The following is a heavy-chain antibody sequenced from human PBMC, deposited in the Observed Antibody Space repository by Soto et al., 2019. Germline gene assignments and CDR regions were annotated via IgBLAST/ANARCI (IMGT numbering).Heavy chain of an antibody. J-gene: IGHJ4*02. CDR1: GFTFDDYA. CDR2: ISWNSGSI. Sequence: GGSLRLSCAASGFTFDDYAMPWVRQAPGKGLEWVSGISWNSGSIGYADSVKGRFTISRDNAKNSLYLQMNSLRAEDTALYYCAKAGFWSGYYSLVDYWGQGTLVSVSS. D-gene: IGHD3-3*01. V-gene: IGHV3-9*01. CDR3: AKAGFWSGYYSLVDY.